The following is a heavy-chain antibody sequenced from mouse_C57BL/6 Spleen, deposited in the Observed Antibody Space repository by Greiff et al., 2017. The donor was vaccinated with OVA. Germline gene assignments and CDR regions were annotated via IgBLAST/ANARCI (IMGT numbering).Heavy chain of an antibody. CDR3: ARHGNYGSSYNWYFDV. CDR2: FYPGSGSI. CDR1: GYTFTEYT. Sequence: QVQLKESGAELVKPGASVKLSCKASGYTFTEYTIHWVKQRSGQGLEWIGWFYPGSGSIKYNEKFKDKATLTADKSSSTVYMELSRLTSEDSAVYFCARHGNYGSSYNWYFDVWGTGTTVTVSS. D-gene: IGHD1-1*01. V-gene: IGHV1-62-2*01. J-gene: IGHJ1*03.